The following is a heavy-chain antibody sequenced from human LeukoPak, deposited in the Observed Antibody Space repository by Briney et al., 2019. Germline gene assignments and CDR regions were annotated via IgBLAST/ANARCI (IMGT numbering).Heavy chain of an antibody. CDR1: GFTFDDYA. V-gene: IGHV3-9*01. J-gene: IGHJ5*02. CDR3: AKGRDKYQLLSKNWFDP. D-gene: IGHD2-2*01. CDR2: ISWNSGSI. Sequence: SLRLSCAASGFTFDDYAMHWVRQAPGKGLEWVSGISWNSGSIGYADSVKGRFTISRDNAKNSLYLQMNSLRAEDTALYYCAKGRDKYQLLSKNWFDPWGQGTQVTVSS.